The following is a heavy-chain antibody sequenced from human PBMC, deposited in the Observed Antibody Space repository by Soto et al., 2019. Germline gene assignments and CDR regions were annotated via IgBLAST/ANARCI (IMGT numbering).Heavy chain of an antibody. V-gene: IGHV1-2*02. Sequence: EASVKVSCKTSGYTFTRYYIHWVRQAPGQGLEWMGWINPNSGDTKYAQRFQGRVTMTKDTSITTAYMELTRLRSDDTAVYFCARQLAYCGGDCYTEPVDYWGQGTLVTVSS. J-gene: IGHJ4*02. D-gene: IGHD2-21*02. CDR2: INPNSGDT. CDR1: GYTFTRYY. CDR3: ARQLAYCGGDCYTEPVDY.